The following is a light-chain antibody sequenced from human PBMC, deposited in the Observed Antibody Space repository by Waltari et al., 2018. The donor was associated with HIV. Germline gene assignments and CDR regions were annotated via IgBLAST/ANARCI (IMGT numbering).Light chain of an antibody. CDR2: KAS. V-gene: IGKV1-5*03. CDR1: QSISSW. J-gene: IGKJ1*01. CDR3: QQYNSYSTWT. Sequence: DIQMTQSPSTLSASVGDRVTITCRASQSISSWLAWYQQKPGKAPKLLIYKASSLESGVPSRCSGSGSGTEFTLTISSLQPDDFATYYGQQYNSYSTWTFGQGTKVEIK.